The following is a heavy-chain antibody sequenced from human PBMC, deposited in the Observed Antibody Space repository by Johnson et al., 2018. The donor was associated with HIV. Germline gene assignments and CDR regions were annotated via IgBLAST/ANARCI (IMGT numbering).Heavy chain of an antibody. CDR2: ISSSGHSI. CDR1: GFSFSDYY. J-gene: IGHJ3*01. V-gene: IGHV3-11*04. Sequence: QVQLVESGGGLVKPGGSLRLVCAASGFSFSDYYMSWIRQAPGKGLEWVSFISSSGHSIYHADSVEGRFAISRDNAENSLDLQMNSLRVEDTAVYYCARWEVLADAFDVWGRGTLVTVSS. D-gene: IGHD1-26*01. CDR3: ARWEVLADAFDV.